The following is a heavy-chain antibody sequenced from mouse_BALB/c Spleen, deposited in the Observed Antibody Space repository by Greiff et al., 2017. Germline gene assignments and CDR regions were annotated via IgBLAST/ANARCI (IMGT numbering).Heavy chain of an antibody. CDR1: GYAFSSSW. D-gene: IGHD2-3*01. J-gene: IGHJ1*01. Sequence: VQLQQSGPELVKPGASVKISCKASGYAFSSSWMNWVKQRPGQGLEWIGRIYPGDGDTNYNGKFKGKATLTADKSSSTAYMQLSSLTSVDSAVYFGARTRWLEDPYWYFDVWGAGTTVTVSS. CDR2: IYPGDGDT. V-gene: IGHV1-82*01. CDR3: ARTRWLEDPYWYFDV.